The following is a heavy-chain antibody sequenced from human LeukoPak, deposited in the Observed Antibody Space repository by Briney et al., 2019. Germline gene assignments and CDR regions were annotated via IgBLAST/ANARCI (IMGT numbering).Heavy chain of an antibody. CDR3: ARRDYYDSSGYY. Sequence: SETLSLTCSVSGGSISSSSYYWGWIRQPPGKGLEWIGSIYYSGSTYYTPSLKSRVTISVDTSKNQFSLKLSSVTAADTAVYYCARRDYYDSSGYYWGQGTLVTVSS. CDR1: GGSISSSSYY. CDR2: IYYSGST. J-gene: IGHJ4*02. D-gene: IGHD3-22*01. V-gene: IGHV4-39*01.